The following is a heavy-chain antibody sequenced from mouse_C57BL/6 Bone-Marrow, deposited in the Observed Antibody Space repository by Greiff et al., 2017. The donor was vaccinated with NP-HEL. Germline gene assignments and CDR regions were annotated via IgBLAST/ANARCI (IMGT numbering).Heavy chain of an antibody. D-gene: IGHD1-1*01. Sequence: DVQLVESGGGLVKPGGSLKLSCAASGFTFSSYAMSWVRQTPEKRLEWVATISDGGSYTYYPDNVKGRFTISRDNAKNNLYLQMSHLKSEDTAMYYCARGYRLDYWGQGTTLTVSS. CDR1: GFTFSSYA. CDR2: ISDGGSYT. J-gene: IGHJ2*01. V-gene: IGHV5-4*01. CDR3: ARGYRLDY.